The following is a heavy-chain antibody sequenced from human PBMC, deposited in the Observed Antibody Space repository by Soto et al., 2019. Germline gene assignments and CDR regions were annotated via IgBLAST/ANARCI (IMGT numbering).Heavy chain of an antibody. CDR1: GFSFDDYA. Sequence: PVGSLRLSCVASGFSFDDYAMHWVRQAPGKGLEWVSGINWNSGSKAYADAVKGRFTISRDNAKNSLYLQMNSLRPEDTALYYCAKDGSGYDLRGWFDPWGQGTLVTVSS. J-gene: IGHJ5*02. V-gene: IGHV3-9*01. D-gene: IGHD6-25*01. CDR2: INWNSGSK. CDR3: AKDGSGYDLRGWFDP.